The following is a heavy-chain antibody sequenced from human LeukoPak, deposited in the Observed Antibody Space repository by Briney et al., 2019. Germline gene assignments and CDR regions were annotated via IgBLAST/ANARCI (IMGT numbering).Heavy chain of an antibody. V-gene: IGHV4-59*01. CDR1: GGSISSYY. CDR2: VSYTGIT. Sequence: SETLSLTCTVSGGSISSYYWSWIRQSPGKGLEWIGHVSYTGITNYNPSLKSRGIISVDTSKNQFSLKLTSVTTADTAVYYCAGDKSGAEAFEIWGQGTMVTVSS. D-gene: IGHD1-14*01. CDR3: AGDKSGAEAFEI. J-gene: IGHJ3*02.